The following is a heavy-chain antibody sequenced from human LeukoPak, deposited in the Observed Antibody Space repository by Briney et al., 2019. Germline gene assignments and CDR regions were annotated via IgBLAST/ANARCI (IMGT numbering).Heavy chain of an antibody. CDR1: GFTFDDYA. D-gene: IGHD6-19*01. J-gene: IGHJ5*02. Sequence: GGSLRLSCAASGFTFDDYAMHWVRQAPGKGLEWVSGISWNSGSIGYADSVKGRFTISRDNAKNSLYLQMNSLRAEDTALYYCAKSSGWYITVGNWFDPWGQGTLVTVSS. CDR3: AKSSGWYITVGNWFDP. CDR2: ISWNSGSI. V-gene: IGHV3-9*01.